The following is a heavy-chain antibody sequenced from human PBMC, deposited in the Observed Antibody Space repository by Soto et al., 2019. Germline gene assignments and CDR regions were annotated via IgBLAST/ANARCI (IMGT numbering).Heavy chain of an antibody. CDR3: ARVNLDSSGYFYWFEP. Sequence: PSETLSLTCAVYGGSFSGYYWIWIRQPPGKGLEWIGEINHSGSTNYNPSLKSRVTISVDTSKNQFSLKLSSVTAADTAVYYCARVNLDSSGYFYWFEPWGQGTLVTVSS. CDR1: GGSFSGYY. J-gene: IGHJ5*02. CDR2: INHSGST. D-gene: IGHD3-22*01. V-gene: IGHV4-34*01.